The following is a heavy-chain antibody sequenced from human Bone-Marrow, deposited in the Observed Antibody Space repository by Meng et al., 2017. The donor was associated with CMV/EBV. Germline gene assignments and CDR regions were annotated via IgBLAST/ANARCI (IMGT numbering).Heavy chain of an antibody. CDR2: ISSSSSTI. J-gene: IGHJ5*01. D-gene: IGHD2-2*02. CDR3: ARDKCSSTSCYTLDP. Sequence: GGSLRLSCAASGFTFSSYSMNWVRKAPGKGLEWVSYISSSSSTIYYADSVKGRFTISRDNAKNSLYLQMNSLRAEDTAVYYCARDKCSSTSCYTLDPWGQGHRVNVAS. V-gene: IGHV3-48*04. CDR1: GFTFSSYS.